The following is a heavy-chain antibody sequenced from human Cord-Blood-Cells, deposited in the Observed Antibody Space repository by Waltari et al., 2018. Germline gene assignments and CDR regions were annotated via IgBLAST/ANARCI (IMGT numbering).Heavy chain of an antibody. V-gene: IGHV1-69*01. D-gene: IGHD1-26*01. CDR3: AREGDGSYYYGMDV. Sequence: QVQLVQSGAAVKKPGSSVKVSCTASGGTFSSYAISWVRQAPGQGREWMGGIIPIFGTANYAQKFQGIVTITADESASTAYMELSSLRSEDTAVYYCAREGDGSYYYGMDVWGQGTTVTVSS. CDR2: IIPIFGTA. J-gene: IGHJ6*02. CDR1: GGTFSSYA.